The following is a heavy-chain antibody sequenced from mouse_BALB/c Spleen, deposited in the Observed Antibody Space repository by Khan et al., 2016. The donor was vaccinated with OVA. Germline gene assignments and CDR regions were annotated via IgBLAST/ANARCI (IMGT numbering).Heavy chain of an antibody. V-gene: IGHV1S127*01. Sequence: VQLQESGPELVRPGASVKMSCKASGYTFTSFWIHWVKQRPGQGLEWIGMIDPSTTETSLNQKFKDRATLNVDASSNTAYMQLNRLTSEDSAVYDCARGGYGGTFACWGQGTLITVSA. CDR1: GYTFTSFW. J-gene: IGHJ3*01. D-gene: IGHD1-1*01. CDR3: ARGGYGGTFAC. CDR2: IDPSTTET.